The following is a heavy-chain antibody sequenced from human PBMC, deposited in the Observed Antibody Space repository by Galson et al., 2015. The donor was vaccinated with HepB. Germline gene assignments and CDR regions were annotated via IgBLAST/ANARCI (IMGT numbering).Heavy chain of an antibody. J-gene: IGHJ4*02. Sequence: SLRLSCAASGFTFSSYAMHWVRQAPGKGLEWVAVISYDGSNKYYADSVKGRFTISRDNSKNTLYLQMNSLRAEDTAVYYCARSMVRGVITNGVADYWGQGTLVTVSS. CDR2: ISYDGSNK. V-gene: IGHV3-30*04. CDR1: GFTFSSYA. D-gene: IGHD3-10*01. CDR3: ARSMVRGVITNGVADY.